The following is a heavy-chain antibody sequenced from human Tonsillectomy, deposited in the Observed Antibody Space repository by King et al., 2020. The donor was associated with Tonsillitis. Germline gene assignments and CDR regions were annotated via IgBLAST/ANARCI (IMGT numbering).Heavy chain of an antibody. CDR3: ARDPLGPWPNYFAP. V-gene: IGHV7-4-1*01. J-gene: IGHJ5*02. CDR1: GYMFTNYP. CDR2: INTKTGNP. Sequence: QLVQSGSELKKPGASVRVSCKASGYMFTNYPMNWVRQAPGQGLEWMGWINTKTGNPTYAEGLTGRFVFSLDTSVSTAYLQIDSLRADDTAIYYCARDPLGPWPNYFAPWGQGTLVTVSS. D-gene: IGHD5-12*01.